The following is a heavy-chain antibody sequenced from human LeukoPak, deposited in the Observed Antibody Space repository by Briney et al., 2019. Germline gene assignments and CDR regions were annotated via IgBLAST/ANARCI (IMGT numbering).Heavy chain of an antibody. CDR2: ISSSGSSL. Sequence: GGSLRLSCAASGFTFSTYSMNWVRQAPGKGLEWVSFISSSGSSLYYSDSVKGRFTVSRDNAKNYLYLQMNSLTEKDMAVYYCAGSLRGGGWYMYWGQGTLVTVSS. CDR1: GFTFSTYS. CDR3: AGSLRGGGWYMY. J-gene: IGHJ4*02. D-gene: IGHD6-19*01. V-gene: IGHV3-21*01.